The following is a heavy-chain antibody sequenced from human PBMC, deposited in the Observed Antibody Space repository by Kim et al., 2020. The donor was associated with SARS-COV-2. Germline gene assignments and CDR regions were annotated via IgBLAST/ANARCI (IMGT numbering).Heavy chain of an antibody. CDR1: GGTFSSYA. CDR2: IIPIFGTA. CDR3: AREYSSGWSFDP. D-gene: IGHD6-19*01. Sequence: SVKVSCKASGGTFSSYAISWVRQAPGQGLEWMGGIIPIFGTANYAQKFQGRVTITADESTSTAYMELSSLRSEDTAVYYCAREYSSGWSFDPWGQGTLVTVSS. J-gene: IGHJ5*02. V-gene: IGHV1-69*13.